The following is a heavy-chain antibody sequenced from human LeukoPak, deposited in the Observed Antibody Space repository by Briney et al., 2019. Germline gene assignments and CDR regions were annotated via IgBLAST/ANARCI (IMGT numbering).Heavy chain of an antibody. CDR1: GFTFSSYD. D-gene: IGHD6-6*01. CDR3: ARLSSSPWDYFDY. J-gene: IGHJ4*02. CDR2: IGTARDT. V-gene: IGHV3-13*01. Sequence: PGGSLRLSCAASGFTFSSYDMHWVRQATGKGLEWVSAIGTARDTYYPGSVKGRFTISRENAKNPLYLQMNSLRAGDTAVYYCARLSSSPWDYFDYWGQGTLVTVSS.